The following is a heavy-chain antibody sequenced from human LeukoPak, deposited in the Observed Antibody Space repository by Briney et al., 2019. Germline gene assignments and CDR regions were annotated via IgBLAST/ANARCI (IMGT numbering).Heavy chain of an antibody. D-gene: IGHD2/OR15-2a*01. CDR3: ARQVNVKGRFDP. CDR2: IYYSGST. CDR1: GGSISGHY. Sequence: TSSETLSLTCTVSGGSISGHYWNWIRQPPGKGLEWIGYIYYSGSTNYNPSLKSRVTISVDTSKNQFSLTLSSVTAADTAFYYCARQVNVKGRFDPWGQGTLVTVSS. V-gene: IGHV4-59*08. J-gene: IGHJ5*02.